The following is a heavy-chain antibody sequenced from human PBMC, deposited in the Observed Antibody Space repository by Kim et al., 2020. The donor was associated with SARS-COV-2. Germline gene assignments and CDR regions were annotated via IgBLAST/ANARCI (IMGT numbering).Heavy chain of an antibody. CDR2: IFYTGRT. V-gene: IGHV4-39*01. Sequence: SETLSLTCTVSGGSIDTRDYYWGWIRQPPGKGLEWIVDIFYTGRTNYNPSLRGRVTISVDTSKNQFSLEVYSVTAADTAVYYCARVFDFWGQGVLVPVSS. CDR1: GGSIDTRDYY. J-gene: IGHJ4*02. CDR3: ARVFDF.